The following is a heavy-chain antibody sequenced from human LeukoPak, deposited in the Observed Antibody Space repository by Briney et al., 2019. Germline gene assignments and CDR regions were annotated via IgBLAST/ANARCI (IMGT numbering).Heavy chain of an antibody. CDR2: IGGRSGNT. Sequence: GGSLRLSCSASGFTFSDYAMGWVRQAPGQGLEWVSTIGGRSGNTFDADAVRGRLTVSRDNSKNTLFLQMNSLRAEDTALYYCAKDRRIDSSGYYYDYWGQGTLVTVSS. CDR1: GFTFSDYA. J-gene: IGHJ4*02. D-gene: IGHD3-22*01. CDR3: AKDRRIDSSGYYYDY. V-gene: IGHV3-23*01.